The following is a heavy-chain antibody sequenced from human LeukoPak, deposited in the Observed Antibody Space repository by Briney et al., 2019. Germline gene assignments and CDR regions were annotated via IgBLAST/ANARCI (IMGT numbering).Heavy chain of an antibody. D-gene: IGHD3-16*01. Sequence: ASVKVSCKASGYTFTSYDINWVRQATGQGLEWMGWMNPNSGNTGYAQKFQGRVTITADESTSTAYMELSSLRSEDTAVYYCARVGHGSDFDYWGQGTLVTVSS. V-gene: IGHV1-8*03. CDR3: ARVGHGSDFDY. J-gene: IGHJ4*02. CDR1: GYTFTSYD. CDR2: MNPNSGNT.